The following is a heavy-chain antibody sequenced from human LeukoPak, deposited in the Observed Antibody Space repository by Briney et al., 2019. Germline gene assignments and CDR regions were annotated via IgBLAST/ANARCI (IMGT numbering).Heavy chain of an antibody. V-gene: IGHV1-46*01. CDR1: GYTLSTYY. CDR2: INPSDDNR. Sequence: RGASVKVSCTASGYTLSTYYMHWVRQAPGQGLEWMGIINPSDDNRIYAQRFQGRVTMTWDTSTSTVYMELSSLTSDDTAVYFCARGGVVSRGQWLCADFWGQGALVTVS. J-gene: IGHJ4*02. D-gene: IGHD6-19*01. CDR3: ARGGVVSRGQWLCADF.